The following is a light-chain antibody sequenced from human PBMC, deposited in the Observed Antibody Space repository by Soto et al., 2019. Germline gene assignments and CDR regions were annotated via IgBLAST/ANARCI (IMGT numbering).Light chain of an antibody. V-gene: IGLV2-14*01. CDR2: EVT. CDR1: SNDVGGYNY. CDR3: NSYTTSSTYV. J-gene: IGLJ1*01. Sequence: SALTQPASVSGSPGQSITISCTGTSNDVGGYNYVSWYQHHPGEAPKLMIFEVTKRPSGVSNRFSGSKSGNTASLTISGLQAEDEADYFCNSYTTSSTYVFGSGTKVTVL.